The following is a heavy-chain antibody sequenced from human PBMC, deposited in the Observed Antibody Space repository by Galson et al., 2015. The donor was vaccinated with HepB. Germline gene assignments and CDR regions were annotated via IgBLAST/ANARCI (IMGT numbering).Heavy chain of an antibody. CDR1: GYTFSSYS. Sequence: SVKVSCKASGYTFSSYSITWVRQAPGQGLEWMGWISPYNRDTKYARKLQGRVTMTTDTFTSTAYMELRSLRSDDTAVYYCARDRSRYCSSTSCLRGLDVWGQGTTVTVSS. V-gene: IGHV1-18*01. CDR2: ISPYNRDT. J-gene: IGHJ6*02. D-gene: IGHD2-2*01. CDR3: ARDRSRYCSSTSCLRGLDV.